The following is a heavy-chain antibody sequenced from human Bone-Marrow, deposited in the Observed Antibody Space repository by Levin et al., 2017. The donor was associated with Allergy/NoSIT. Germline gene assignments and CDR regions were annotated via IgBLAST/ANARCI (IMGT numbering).Heavy chain of an antibody. CDR2: IIPIFGTA. J-gene: IGHJ2*01. CDR3: ARGPLNYGDYWYFDL. CDR1: GGTFSSYA. V-gene: IGHV1-69*06. D-gene: IGHD4-17*01. Sequence: KISCKASGGTFSSYAISWVRQAPGQGLEWMGGIIPIFGTANYAQKFQGRVTITADKSTSTAYMELSSLRSEDTAVYYCARGPLNYGDYWYFDLWGRGTLVTVSS.